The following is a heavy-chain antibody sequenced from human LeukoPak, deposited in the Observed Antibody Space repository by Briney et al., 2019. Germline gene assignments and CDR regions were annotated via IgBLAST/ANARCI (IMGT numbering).Heavy chain of an antibody. V-gene: IGHV3-21*01. J-gene: IGHJ4*02. CDR3: ARDRGYSGYDFGV. CDR1: GFTFSSYS. CDR2: ISSSSYI. Sequence: SGGSLRLSCAASGFTFSSYSMNWVRQAPGKGLEWVSSISSSSYIYYADSVKGRFTISRDNAKNSLYLQMNSLRAEDTAVYYCARDRGYSGYDFGVWGQGTLVTVSS. D-gene: IGHD5-12*01.